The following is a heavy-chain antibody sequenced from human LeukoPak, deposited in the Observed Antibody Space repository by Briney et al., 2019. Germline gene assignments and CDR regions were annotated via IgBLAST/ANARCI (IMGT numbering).Heavy chain of an antibody. CDR2: IWYDGSNK. V-gene: IGHV3-33*01. D-gene: IGHD3-22*01. CDR3: ARDPDYYDSSGSFDY. J-gene: IGHJ4*02. CDR1: GFTFSSYG. Sequence: GGSLRLSCAASGFTFSSYGMHWVRQAPGKVLEWVAVIWYDGSNKYYADSVKGRFTISRDNSKNTLYLQMTSLRAEDTAVYSCARDPDYYDSSGSFDYWGQGTLVTVSS.